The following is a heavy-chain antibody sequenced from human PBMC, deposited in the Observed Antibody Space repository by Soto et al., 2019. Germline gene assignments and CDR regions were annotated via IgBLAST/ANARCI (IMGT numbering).Heavy chain of an antibody. CDR3: ARYTFGHDREYHYAMDV. J-gene: IGHJ6*02. CDR1: GASLSSIAYY. CDR2: IFHSGSA. V-gene: IGHV4-30-4*02. D-gene: IGHD3-10*02. Sequence: SDTLSLTWPVSGASLSSIAYYWIWVLPPPGKGLEWIGYIFHSGSAYYNPSLKSRVTISVDTSKNQFSLKLTSVTAADTAVFYCARYTFGHDREYHYAMDVWGQGNTVTVS.